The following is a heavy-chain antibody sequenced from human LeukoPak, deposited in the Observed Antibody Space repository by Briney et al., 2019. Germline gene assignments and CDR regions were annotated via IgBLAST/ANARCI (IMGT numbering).Heavy chain of an antibody. J-gene: IGHJ6*02. CDR3: ARDQVSGWSPDYYGMDV. Sequence: ASVKVSRKASGYTFTGYYMHWVRQAPGQGLEWMGWINPNSGGTNYAQKFQGRVTMTRDTSISTAYMELSRLRSDDTAVYYCARDQVSGWSPDYYGMDVWGQGTTVTVSS. D-gene: IGHD6-19*01. V-gene: IGHV1-2*02. CDR2: INPNSGGT. CDR1: GYTFTGYY.